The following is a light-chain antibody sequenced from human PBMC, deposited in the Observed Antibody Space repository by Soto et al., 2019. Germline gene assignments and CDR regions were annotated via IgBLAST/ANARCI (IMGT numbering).Light chain of an antibody. CDR1: SSDVGGYNY. Sequence: QSVLTKAPSASGSPGQSVTISCTGTSSDVGGYNYVSWYQQHPGKAPKLMIYEVSKRPSGVPDRFSGSRSGNTASLTVSGLQAEDEADYYCSSYAGYNNYVFGAGTKVTVL. J-gene: IGLJ1*01. CDR2: EVS. V-gene: IGLV2-8*01. CDR3: SSYAGYNNYV.